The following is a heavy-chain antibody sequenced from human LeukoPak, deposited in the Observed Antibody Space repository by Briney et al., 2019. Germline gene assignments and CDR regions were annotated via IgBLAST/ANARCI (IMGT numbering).Heavy chain of an antibody. CDR1: GFTFDDYA. V-gene: IGHV3-9*01. Sequence: GGSLRLSCAASGFTFDDYAMHWVRQAPGKGLEWVSGISWNSCSIGYADSVKGRFTISRDNAKNSLYLQMNSLRAEDTALYYCAKDKTSLRYFDWRYFDYSGQGTLVTASS. D-gene: IGHD3-9*01. J-gene: IGHJ4*02. CDR3: AKDKTSLRYFDWRYFDY. CDR2: ISWNSCSI.